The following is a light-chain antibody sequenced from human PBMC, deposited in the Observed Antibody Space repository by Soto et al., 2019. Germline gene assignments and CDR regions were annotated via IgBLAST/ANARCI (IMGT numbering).Light chain of an antibody. CDR2: DAA. V-gene: IGKV3-11*01. Sequence: EIVLPPSPATLSLSPGERATLSCRASQSVSSYLAWYQQKPGQAPRLLIYDAAHRATGSPARFSGSGSGTDFTLTISSLEPEDFAVYYWQQRSNWSGITCGQGTRLEIK. CDR1: QSVSSY. J-gene: IGKJ5*01. CDR3: QQRSNWSGIT.